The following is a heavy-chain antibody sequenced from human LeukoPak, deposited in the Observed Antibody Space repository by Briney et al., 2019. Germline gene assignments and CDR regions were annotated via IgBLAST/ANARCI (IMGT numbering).Heavy chain of an antibody. CDR2: IKQDGSEK. CDR1: GFTFSSYG. V-gene: IGHV3-7*01. Sequence: GSLRLSCAASGFTFSSYGMHWVRQAPGKGLEWVATIKQDGSEKYYVDSVKGRFTISRDNAKNSLYLQMNSLRAEDTAVYYCARGTNYYDRSGYFPDYWGQGNLVTVSS. J-gene: IGHJ4*02. CDR3: ARGTNYYDRSGYFPDY. D-gene: IGHD3-22*01.